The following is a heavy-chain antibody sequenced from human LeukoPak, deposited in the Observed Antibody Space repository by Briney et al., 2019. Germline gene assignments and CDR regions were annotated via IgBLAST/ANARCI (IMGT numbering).Heavy chain of an antibody. Sequence: ASVKVSCKASGYTFTSYAMHWVRQAPGQRLEWMGWSNAGNGNTKYSQEFQGRVTITRDTSASTAYMELSSLRSEDTAVYYCARNYYYGSGSYYTRPFDYWGQGTLVTVSS. V-gene: IGHV1-3*02. J-gene: IGHJ4*02. CDR2: SNAGNGNT. CDR1: GYTFTSYA. CDR3: ARNYYYGSGSYYTRPFDY. D-gene: IGHD3-10*01.